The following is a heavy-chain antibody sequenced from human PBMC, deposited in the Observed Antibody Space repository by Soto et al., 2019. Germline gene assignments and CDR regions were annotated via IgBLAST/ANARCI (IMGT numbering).Heavy chain of an antibody. CDR3: ARPIPPLEWFNWFDP. CDR1: GGTFSSYA. D-gene: IGHD3-3*01. V-gene: IGHV1-69*13. Sequence: SVKVSCKASGGTFSSYAISWVRQAPGQGLEWMGGIIPIFGTANYAQKFQGRVTITADESTSTAYMELSSLRSEDTAVYYCARPIPPLEWFNWFDPWGQGTLVTVSS. J-gene: IGHJ5*02. CDR2: IIPIFGTA.